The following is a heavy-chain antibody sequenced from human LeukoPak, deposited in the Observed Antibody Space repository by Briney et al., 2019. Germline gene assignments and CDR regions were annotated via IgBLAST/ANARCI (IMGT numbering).Heavy chain of an antibody. CDR1: GGSISSSSYY. V-gene: IGHV4-39*07. CDR3: ARGSSSWYEIDY. D-gene: IGHD6-13*01. CDR2: IYYSGST. J-gene: IGHJ4*02. Sequence: PSETLSLTCTVSGGSISSSSYYWGWIRQPPGKGLEWIGSIYYSGSTYHNPSLKSRVTISVDTSKNQFSLKLSSVTAADTAVYYCARGSSSWYEIDYWGQGTLVTVSS.